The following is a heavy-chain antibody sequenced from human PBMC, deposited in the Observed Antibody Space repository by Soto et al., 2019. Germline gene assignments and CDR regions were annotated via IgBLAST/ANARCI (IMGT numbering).Heavy chain of an antibody. D-gene: IGHD2-21*02. CDR3: ARCIVVVTARAFDI. CDR2: IYRSGST. CDR1: GGSISSRKW. V-gene: IGHV4-4*02. J-gene: IGHJ3*02. Sequence: PSETLSLTGAVSGGSISSRKWWGWVGQPPGKGLAWSGEIYRSGSTNYNPSLKSRVTISVDKSKNQFSLKLSSVTAPDTAVYYCARCIVVVTARAFDIWGQGTMVT.